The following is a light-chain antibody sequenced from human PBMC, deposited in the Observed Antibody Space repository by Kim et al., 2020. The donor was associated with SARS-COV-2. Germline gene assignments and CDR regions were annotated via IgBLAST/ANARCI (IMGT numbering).Light chain of an antibody. Sequence: QRVTISCSGSSSNIGSNYVYWYQQLPGTAPKLLIYRNNPRPSGVPDRFSGSKSGTSASLAISGLRSEDEADYYCAAWDDSLSGSWVFGGGTQLTVL. CDR1: SSNIGSNY. CDR2: RNN. CDR3: AAWDDSLSGSWV. J-gene: IGLJ3*02. V-gene: IGLV1-47*01.